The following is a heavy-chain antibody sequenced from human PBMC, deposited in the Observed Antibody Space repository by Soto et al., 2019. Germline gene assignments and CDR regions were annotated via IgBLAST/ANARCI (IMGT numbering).Heavy chain of an antibody. D-gene: IGHD6-13*01. CDR3: ARDFYSSSLYYGMDV. Sequence: GGSLRLSCAASGFTFSSYGMHWVRQAPGKGLEWVAVIWYDGSNKYYADSVKGRLTISRDNSKNTLYLQMNSLRAEDTAVYYCARDFYSSSLYYGMDVWGQGTTVTVSS. CDR2: IWYDGSNK. J-gene: IGHJ6*02. CDR1: GFTFSSYG. V-gene: IGHV3-33*01.